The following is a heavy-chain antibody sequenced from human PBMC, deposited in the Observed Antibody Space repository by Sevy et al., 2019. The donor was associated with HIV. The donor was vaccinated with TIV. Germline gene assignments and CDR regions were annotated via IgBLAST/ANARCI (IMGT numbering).Heavy chain of an antibody. V-gene: IGHV3-15*01. CDR3: TTPNGGDGSSTSCYYYYYGMDV. Sequence: GGSLRLSCAASGFTFSNAWMSWVRQAPGKGLEWVGRIKSKTDGGTTDYAAPVKGRFTISRDESKNTLYLKMNSLKTGETAVYYCTTPNGGDGSSTSCYYYYYGMDVWGQGTTVTVSS. CDR1: GFTFSNAW. D-gene: IGHD2-2*01. CDR2: IKSKTDGGTT. J-gene: IGHJ6*02.